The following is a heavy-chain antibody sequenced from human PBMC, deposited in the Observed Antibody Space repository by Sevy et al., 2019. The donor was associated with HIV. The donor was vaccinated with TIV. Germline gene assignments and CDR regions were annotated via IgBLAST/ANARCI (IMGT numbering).Heavy chain of an antibody. CDR3: ARDVTGNYYVDS. J-gene: IGHJ4*02. CDR2: INPSDGNR. Sequence: ASVKVSCKTSGYTFTDYGIGWVRQAPGQGLEWVSWINPSDGNRNYAQRLQGRVTMTTDTSTSTAYMELWSLRSDDTAIYYCARDVTGNYYVDSWGQGTLVTVSS. V-gene: IGHV1-18*01. D-gene: IGHD1-26*01. CDR1: GYTFTDYG.